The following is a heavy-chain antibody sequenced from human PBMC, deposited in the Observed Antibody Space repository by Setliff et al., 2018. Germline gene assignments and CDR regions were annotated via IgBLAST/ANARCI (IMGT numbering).Heavy chain of an antibody. D-gene: IGHD2-15*01. CDR2: IYPGDSDT. Sequence: GASLKISCRGSGYTFSDYWIGWVRQMPGKGLEWMGIIYPGDSDTRYSPSFQGQVTFSADKSSSTAYLQWSSRKASGTATYYCARVVGADGIGIDYWGQGTVVTVSS. V-gene: IGHV5-51*01. CDR3: ARVVGADGIGIDY. J-gene: IGHJ4*02. CDR1: GYTFSDYW.